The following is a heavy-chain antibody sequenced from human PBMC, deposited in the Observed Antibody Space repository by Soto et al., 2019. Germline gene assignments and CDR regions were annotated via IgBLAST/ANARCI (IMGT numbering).Heavy chain of an antibody. CDR1: GFTFSSYS. Sequence: EVQLVESGGGLVQPGGSLRLSCAASGFTFSSYSMNWVRQAPGKGLEWVSYISSSSSTIYYADSVKGRFTISRDNAKNSRYLQMNSLRAEDTAVYYCARPHRQWELLVRDYWGQGTLVTVSS. J-gene: IGHJ4*02. CDR2: ISSSSSTI. CDR3: ARPHRQWELLVRDY. D-gene: IGHD1-26*01. V-gene: IGHV3-48*01.